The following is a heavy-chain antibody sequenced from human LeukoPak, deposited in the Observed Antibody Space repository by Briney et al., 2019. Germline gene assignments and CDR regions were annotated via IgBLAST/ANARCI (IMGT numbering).Heavy chain of an antibody. V-gene: IGHV3-15*01. D-gene: IGHD1-26*01. CDR3: ATDLRCELQFDY. CDR1: GFTFSNAW. CDR2: IRSQADGGTT. J-gene: IGHJ4*02. Sequence: GGSLRLSCAVSGFTFSNAWMTWVRQAPGKGLEGVGRIRSQADGGTTDYAAPVKGRFTISRDDSKITLYLQMNSLKTEDTAVYYCATDLRCELQFDYWGQGTLVTVSS.